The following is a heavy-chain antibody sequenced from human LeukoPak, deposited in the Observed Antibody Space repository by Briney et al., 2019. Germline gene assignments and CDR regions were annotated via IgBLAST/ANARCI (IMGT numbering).Heavy chain of an antibody. D-gene: IGHD1-26*01. J-gene: IGHJ6*02. V-gene: IGHV3-48*03. CDR2: ISSSGSTI. CDR1: GFTFSSYE. Sequence: AGSLRLSCAASGFTFSSYEMNWVRQAPGKGLEWVSYISSSGSTIYYADSVKGRFTISRDNAKNSLYLQMNSLRAEDTAVYYCAREGYSGSYYPYYYYYGMDVWGQGTTVTVSS. CDR3: AREGYSGSYYPYYYYYGMDV.